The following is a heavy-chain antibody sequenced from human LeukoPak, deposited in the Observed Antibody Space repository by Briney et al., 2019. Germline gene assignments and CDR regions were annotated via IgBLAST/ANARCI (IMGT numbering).Heavy chain of an antibody. CDR1: GGSISSYY. Sequence: SETLSLTCTVSGGSISSYYWSWIRQPPGKGLEWIGYIYYSGSTNYNPSLKSRVTISVDTSKNQFSLKLSSVTAADTAVYYCARLLPPPDRDILTGYYNVGVGNYFDYWGQGTLVTVSS. J-gene: IGHJ4*02. CDR3: ARLLPPPDRDILTGYYNVGVGNYFDY. V-gene: IGHV4-59*01. D-gene: IGHD3-9*01. CDR2: IYYSGST.